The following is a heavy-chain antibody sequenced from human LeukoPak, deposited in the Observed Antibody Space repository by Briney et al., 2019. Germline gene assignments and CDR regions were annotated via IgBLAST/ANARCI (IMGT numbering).Heavy chain of an antibody. J-gene: IGHJ4*02. CDR2: INSGGSST. Sequence: GGPLRLSCAASQFTFSNYDMSWVRQAPGRGLEWVSVINSGGSSTSYADSVKGRFTISRDNSENTVYLQMNSLRAEDTAVYYCAKPGSGLYFDYWGQGTLVTVSS. V-gene: IGHV3-23*03. D-gene: IGHD5-12*01. CDR3: AKPGSGLYFDY. CDR1: QFTFSNYD.